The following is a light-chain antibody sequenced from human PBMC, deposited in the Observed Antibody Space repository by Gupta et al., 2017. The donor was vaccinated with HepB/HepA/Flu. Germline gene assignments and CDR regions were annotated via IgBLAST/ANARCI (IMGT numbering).Light chain of an antibody. CDR3: QQYYDLQVT. CDR2: WAS. V-gene: IGKV4-1*01. J-gene: IGKJ5*01. Sequence: DIVMTQSPDSLAVSLGERATINCKSSQNLLYSNNKNYLAWYQKKAGQPPKLLIYWASTRESGVPDRFSGSESGTDFTLTISNVQAEDVAVYYCQQYYDLQVTFGQGTRLEIK. CDR1: QNLLYSNNKNY.